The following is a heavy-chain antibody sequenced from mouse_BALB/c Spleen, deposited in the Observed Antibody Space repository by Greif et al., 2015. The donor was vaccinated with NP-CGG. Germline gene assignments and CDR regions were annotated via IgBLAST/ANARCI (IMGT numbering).Heavy chain of an antibody. CDR2: INPSTGYT. CDR3: ARYNDPDWYFDV. Sequence: QVQLQQSGAELAKPGASVKMSCKASGYTFTSYWMHWVKQRPGQGLEWIGYINPSTGYTEYNQKFKDKATLTADKSSSTAYMQLSSLTSEDSAVYYCARYNDPDWYFDVWGAGTTVTVSS. V-gene: IGHV1-7*01. J-gene: IGHJ1*01. CDR1: GYTFTSYW. D-gene: IGHD1-3*01.